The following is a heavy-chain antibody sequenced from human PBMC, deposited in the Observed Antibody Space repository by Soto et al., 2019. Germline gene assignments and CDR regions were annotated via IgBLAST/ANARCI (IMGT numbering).Heavy chain of an antibody. J-gene: IGHJ6*02. Sequence: GGSLELSCAASEITFGSYGMPWVRRAQGKGLGWVAVISHDGNTVYYADSVKGRFTISRDNSKYTLYLQMNSLRAEDTAVYYCAKDLAMDYYGSGSSLYYYYYGMDVWGQGATVTVSS. D-gene: IGHD3-10*01. CDR1: EITFGSYG. CDR2: ISHDGNTV. CDR3: AKDLAMDYYGSGSSLYYYYYGMDV. V-gene: IGHV3-30*18.